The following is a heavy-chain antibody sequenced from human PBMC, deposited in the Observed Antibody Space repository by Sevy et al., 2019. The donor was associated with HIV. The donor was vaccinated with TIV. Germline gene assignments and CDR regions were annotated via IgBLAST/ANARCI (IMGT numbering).Heavy chain of an antibody. CDR3: AKDWMWESDHFRNYYGMNV. D-gene: IGHD3-3*02. Sequence: GGSLRLSCAASGFTFSSYGMHWVRQAPGKGLEWVAVISYDGSNKFYVDSVKGRFTISRDNSKNTLYLQMNSLRAEDTAVYYCAKDWMWESDHFRNYYGMNVWGQWTTVTVSS. CDR1: GFTFSSYG. CDR2: ISYDGSNK. J-gene: IGHJ6*02. V-gene: IGHV3-30*18.